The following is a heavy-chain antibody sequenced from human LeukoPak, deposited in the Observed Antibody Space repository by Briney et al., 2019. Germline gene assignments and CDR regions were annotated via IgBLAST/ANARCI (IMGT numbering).Heavy chain of an antibody. CDR3: ARHSSQGTFDN. D-gene: IGHD1-1*01. CDR1: GFTFSTSA. J-gene: IGHJ4*02. Sequence: GGSLRLSCVGSGFTFSTSAMSWVRQAPGKGLEWVSAIGGNGATYYAESVKGRFTISRDTSRNTLYLQMNSLRAEDTAVYNCARHSSQGTFDNWGQGTLVTVSS. V-gene: IGHV3-23*01. CDR2: IGGNGAT.